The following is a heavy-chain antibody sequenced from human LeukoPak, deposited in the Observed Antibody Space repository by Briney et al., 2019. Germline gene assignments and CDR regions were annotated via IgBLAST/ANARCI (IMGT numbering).Heavy chain of an antibody. V-gene: IGHV1-69*06. D-gene: IGHD6-13*01. J-gene: IGHJ6*04. CDR2: ILPIFGTA. CDR3: AGGYSSSWYYYYGMDV. CDR1: GGTFNSYA. Sequence: ASVKVSFKASGGTFNSYAISWVRQAPGQGLEWMGGILPIFGTANYAQKFQGRVTITADKSTSTAYMELSSLRSEDTAVYYCAGGYSSSWYYYYGMDVWGKGTTVTVSS.